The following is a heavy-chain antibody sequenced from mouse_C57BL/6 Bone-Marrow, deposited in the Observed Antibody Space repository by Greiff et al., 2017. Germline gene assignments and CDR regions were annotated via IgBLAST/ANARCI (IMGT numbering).Heavy chain of an antibody. J-gene: IGHJ4*01. CDR2: INSDGGST. CDR1: EYEFPSHD. CDR3: ARHGAYDYDGGYAMDY. D-gene: IGHD2-4*01. Sequence: DVHLVESGGGLVQPGESLKLSCESNEYEFPSHDMSWVRKTPEKRLELVAAINSDGGSTYYPDTMERRFIISRDNTKKTLYLQMSSLRSEDTALYYCARHGAYDYDGGYAMDYWGQGTSVTVSS. V-gene: IGHV5-2*01.